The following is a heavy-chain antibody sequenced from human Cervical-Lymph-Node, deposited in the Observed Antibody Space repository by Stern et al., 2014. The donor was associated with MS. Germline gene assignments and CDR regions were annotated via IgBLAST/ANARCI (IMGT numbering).Heavy chain of an antibody. D-gene: IGHD3-3*01. CDR2: ITTDTGNP. Sequence: QVQLVQSGSELKKPGASVKVSCKPSGYTFTHYAIHWVRQAPGHALEWMGWITTDTGNPTAAQGFTGRFVVSLDSSVSTAYLQISSLKPEDTAVYYCAREGVRFLEVWGQGTTVTVSS. CDR3: AREGVRFLEV. CDR1: GYTFTHYA. J-gene: IGHJ6*02. V-gene: IGHV7-4-1*02.